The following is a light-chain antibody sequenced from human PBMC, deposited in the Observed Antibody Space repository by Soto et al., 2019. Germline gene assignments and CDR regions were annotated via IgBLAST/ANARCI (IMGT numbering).Light chain of an antibody. CDR1: RSDNGAYNF. CDR2: DFK. J-gene: IGLJ1*01. V-gene: IGLV2-14*03. CDR3: STYAVSNNYV. Sequence: QSALTPPASLSWSPGQSITLSCPGTRSDNGAYNFVFWDQKNPGESPKHILHDFKVRAPGGSNRFPGSKCGHNASPTLSGLQSEDEADYYCSTYAVSNNYVFGTGTKVTVL.